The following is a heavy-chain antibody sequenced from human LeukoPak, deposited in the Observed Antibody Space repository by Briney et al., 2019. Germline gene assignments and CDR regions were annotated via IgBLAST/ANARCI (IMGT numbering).Heavy chain of an antibody. D-gene: IGHD3-22*01. CDR2: ISSSSSTI. V-gene: IGHV3-48*01. Sequence: PGGSLRLSCTVSGFTVSSDSMSWVRQAPGKGLEWVSYISSSSSTIYYADSVKGRFTISRDNAKNSLYLQMNSLRAEDTAVYYCAKSSGSRAFDIWGQGTMVTVSS. J-gene: IGHJ3*02. CDR1: GFTVSSDS. CDR3: AKSSGSRAFDI.